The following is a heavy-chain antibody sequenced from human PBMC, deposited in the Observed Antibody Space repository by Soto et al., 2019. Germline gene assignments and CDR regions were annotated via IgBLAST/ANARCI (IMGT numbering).Heavy chain of an antibody. J-gene: IGHJ4*02. CDR2: ISWDGGST. CDR1: GFTFDDYT. V-gene: IGHV3-43*01. CDR3: AKDICRGDCYSLDY. D-gene: IGHD2-21*02. Sequence: EVQLVESGGVVVQPGGSLRLSCAASGFTFDDYTMHWVRQAPGKGLEWVSLISWDGGSTYYADSVKGRFTISRDNSKNSLYLQMNSLRTEDTALYYCAKDICRGDCYSLDYWGQGTLVTVSS.